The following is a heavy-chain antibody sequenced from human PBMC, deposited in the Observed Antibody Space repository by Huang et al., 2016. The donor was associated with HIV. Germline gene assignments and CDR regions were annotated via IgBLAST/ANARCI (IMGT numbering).Heavy chain of an antibody. CDR3: ARDPRIQSWLNFFDY. V-gene: IGHV3-74*01. D-gene: IGHD3-22*01. Sequence: EVQLVESGGGLVQPGGSLRLSCAASGFSISSYWRHWVRRAPGKGLVWVSRINRDGSSTSYAYSVKGRFTISRDNAKNTLYLQMNSLRAEDTAVYYCARDPRIQSWLNFFDYWGQGTLVSVSS. CDR2: INRDGSST. J-gene: IGHJ4*02. CDR1: GFSISSYW.